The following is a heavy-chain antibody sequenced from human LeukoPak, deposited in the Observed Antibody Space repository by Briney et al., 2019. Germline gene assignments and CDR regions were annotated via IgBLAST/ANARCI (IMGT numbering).Heavy chain of an antibody. CDR2: IYYSGST. V-gene: IGHV4-59*11. Sequence: PSETLSLTCTVSGGSISSHYWSWIRQPPGKGLEWIGYIYYSGSTNYNPSLKSRVTISVDTSKNQFSLKLSSVTAADTAVYYCARATDYKQGWFDPWGQGTLVTVSS. J-gene: IGHJ5*02. CDR3: ARATDYKQGWFDP. D-gene: IGHD3-10*01. CDR1: GGSISSHY.